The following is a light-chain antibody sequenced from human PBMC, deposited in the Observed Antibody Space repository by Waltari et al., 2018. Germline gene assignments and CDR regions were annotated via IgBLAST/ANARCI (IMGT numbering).Light chain of an antibody. V-gene: IGKV1-39*01. CDR1: QSISSY. CDR3: QQSYSIPQLT. J-gene: IGKJ4*01. Sequence: DIQMTQSPSSLSASVGDRVTITCRASQSISSYLNWYQQKPGKAPKLLIYAASSLQSGVPSRFSGSGSGTDFTLIISSLQPEDFATYYCQQSYSIPQLTFGGGTKVEIK. CDR2: AAS.